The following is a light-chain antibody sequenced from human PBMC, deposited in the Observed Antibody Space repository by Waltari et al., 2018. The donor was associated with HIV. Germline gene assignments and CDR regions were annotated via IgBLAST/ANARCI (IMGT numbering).Light chain of an antibody. Sequence: QSVLTQPPSVSGAPGQRVTISCSASRSTIGARFDVHWYQQIPGTAPKLLIYGNSNRPSGVPDRFSGSKSGTSASLAITGLQAEDEADYYCQSYDSSLSGSVFGGGTKLTVL. CDR1: RSTIGARFD. J-gene: IGLJ3*02. CDR3: QSYDSSLSGSV. CDR2: GNS. V-gene: IGLV1-40*01.